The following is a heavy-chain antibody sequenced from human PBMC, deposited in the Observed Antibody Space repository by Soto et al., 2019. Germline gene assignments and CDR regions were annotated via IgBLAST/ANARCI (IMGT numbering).Heavy chain of an antibody. Sequence: GGSLRLSCAASGFTVSNHYMAWVRQAPGKGLAWVSVIHTGGSTYYADSVKGRFTISRDNSKNTLYLQMNSLRADDTAVYYCARDFRDYYDSSGYSWFDPWGQGTLVTVSS. CDR1: GFTVSNHY. J-gene: IGHJ5*02. D-gene: IGHD3-22*01. CDR2: IHTGGST. V-gene: IGHV3-66*01. CDR3: ARDFRDYYDSSGYSWFDP.